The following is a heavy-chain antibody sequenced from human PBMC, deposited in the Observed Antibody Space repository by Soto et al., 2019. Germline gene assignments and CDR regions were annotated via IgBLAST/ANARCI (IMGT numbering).Heavy chain of an antibody. CDR2: INHSGST. J-gene: IGHJ4*02. CDR1: GGSFSGYY. CDR3: ARGHTTVAFDY. D-gene: IGHD4-4*01. V-gene: IGHV4-34*01. Sequence: QVQLQQWGAGLLKPSETLFLTCAVYGGSFSGYYWSWIRQPPGKGLEWIGEINHSGSTNYNPSLKSRVTISVDTSKNQFSLKLSSVTAADTAVYYCARGHTTVAFDYWGQGTLVTVSS.